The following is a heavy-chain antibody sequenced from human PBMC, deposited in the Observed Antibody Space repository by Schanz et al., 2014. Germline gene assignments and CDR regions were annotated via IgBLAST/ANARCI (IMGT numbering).Heavy chain of an antibody. CDR2: ISGTTTYT. J-gene: IGHJ4*02. CDR1: GFTFSTYA. CDR3: ARSAGRDFWSGYYTRFDY. D-gene: IGHD3-3*01. Sequence: VQLLDSGGGLVQPGGSLRLSCAASGFTFSTYAMSWIRQAPGKGLEWVSYISGTTTYTNYADSVKGRFTISRDNAKSSLYLHMNSLRAEDTAVYYCARSAGRDFWSGYYTRFDYWGQGTLVTVSS. V-gene: IGHV3-11*03.